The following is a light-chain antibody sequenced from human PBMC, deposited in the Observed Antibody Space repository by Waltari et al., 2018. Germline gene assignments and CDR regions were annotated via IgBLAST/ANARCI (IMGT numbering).Light chain of an antibody. V-gene: IGKV4-1*01. CDR2: WAS. CDR3: QQYYSPPLT. J-gene: IGKJ4*01. Sequence: DIVMTQSPDSLAVSLGERATIHCKASRTILSSSNNKNALAWYQQKPGHPPKLLIYWASTRTSGVPDRFSGRGSETDFTLTISRLQADDVAVYYCQQYYSPPLTFGGGTKVEIK. CDR1: RTILSSSNNKNA.